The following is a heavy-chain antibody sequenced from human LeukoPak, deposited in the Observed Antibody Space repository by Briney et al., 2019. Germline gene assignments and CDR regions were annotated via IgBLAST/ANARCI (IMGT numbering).Heavy chain of an antibody. CDR2: IHPTDSQT. CDR1: GYNFANFW. V-gene: IGHV5-51*01. CDR3: ARRAYSGSGSSDY. J-gene: IGHJ4*02. Sequence: GESLQISCYDSGYNFANFWIGWVRQMPGKGLEWMGIIHPTDSQTLYSPSFQGQVTISVDRSINTAYLQWSSLKASDTAMYYCARRAYSGSGSSDYWGQGTRVTVSS. D-gene: IGHD3-10*01.